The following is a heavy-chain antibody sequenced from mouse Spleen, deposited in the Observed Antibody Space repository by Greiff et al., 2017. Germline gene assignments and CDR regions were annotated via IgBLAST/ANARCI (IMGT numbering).Heavy chain of an antibody. V-gene: IGHV2-9*02. CDR3: AREGYDGRRHYAMDY. CDR1: GFSLTSYG. Sequence: VKLVESGPGLVAPSQSLSITCTVSGFSLTSYGVHWVRQPPGKGLEWLGVIWAGGSTNYNSALMSRLSISKDNSKSQVFLKMNSLQTDDTAMYYCAREGYDGRRHYAMDYWGQGTSVTVSS. J-gene: IGHJ4*01. D-gene: IGHD2-14*01. CDR2: IWAGGST.